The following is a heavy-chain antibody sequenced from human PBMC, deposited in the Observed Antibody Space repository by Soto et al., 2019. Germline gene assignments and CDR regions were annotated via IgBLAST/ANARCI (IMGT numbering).Heavy chain of an antibody. Sequence: EVQLVESGGGLVQPGGSLRLSCAASGFTFSRYWMHWVRQAPGKGLVWLSRIDSGGSTTYYADSVKGRFTISRDNDKDTVYQQMNSLRAEDTAVYYCASPYMYSSGLYFYGMDVWGQGTTVTVSS. CDR1: GFTFSRYW. J-gene: IGHJ6*02. V-gene: IGHV3-74*01. CDR3: ASPYMYSSGLYFYGMDV. D-gene: IGHD6-19*01. CDR2: IDSGGSTT.